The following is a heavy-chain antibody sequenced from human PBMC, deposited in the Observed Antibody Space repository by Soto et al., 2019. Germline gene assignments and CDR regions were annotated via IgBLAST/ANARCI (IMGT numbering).Heavy chain of an antibody. D-gene: IGHD2-2*01. V-gene: IGHV3-23*01. CDR2: ISGSGGST. CDR1: GFTFSNYA. CDR3: AKGRYCSSTSCYYYYYYGMDV. J-gene: IGHJ6*02. Sequence: GGSLRLSCAASGFTFSNYAMSWVRQAPGKGLEWVSAISGSGGSTYYADSVKGRFTISRDNSKNTLYLQMNSLRAEDTAVYYCAKGRYCSSTSCYYYYYYGMDVWGQGPTVTVSS.